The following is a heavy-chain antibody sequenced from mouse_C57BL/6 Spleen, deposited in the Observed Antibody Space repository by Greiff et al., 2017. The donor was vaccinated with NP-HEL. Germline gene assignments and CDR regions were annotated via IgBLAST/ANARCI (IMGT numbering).Heavy chain of an antibody. CDR1: GYTFTSYW. CDR2: IDPSDSYT. Sequence: QVQLQQPGAELVMPGASVKLSCKASGYTFTSYWMHWVKQRPGQGLEWIGEIDPSDSYTNYNQKFKGKSTLTVDKSSSTAYMQLSSLTSEDSAVYYCASFPLGLYAMDYWGQGTSVTVSS. V-gene: IGHV1-69*01. CDR3: ASFPLGLYAMDY. J-gene: IGHJ4*01. D-gene: IGHD4-1*01.